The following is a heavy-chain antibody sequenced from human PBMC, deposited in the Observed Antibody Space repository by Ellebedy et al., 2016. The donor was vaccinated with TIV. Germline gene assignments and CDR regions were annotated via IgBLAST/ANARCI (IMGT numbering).Heavy chain of an antibody. Sequence: SVKVSCKASGGTFNSHAISWVRQAPGQGLEWMGGITGMFRTVNYAQKFQGRVTITADEFMTTAYMELSSLGSEDTAVYYCARGGAYYHQYFDDWGQGTLVTVSS. CDR1: GGTFNSHA. V-gene: IGHV1-69*13. CDR2: ITGMFRTV. CDR3: ARGGAYYHQYFDD. J-gene: IGHJ4*02. D-gene: IGHD3-10*01.